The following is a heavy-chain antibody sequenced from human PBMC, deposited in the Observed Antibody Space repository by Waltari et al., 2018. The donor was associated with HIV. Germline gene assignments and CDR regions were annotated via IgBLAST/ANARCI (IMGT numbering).Heavy chain of an antibody. CDR3: ARGEDISLTHLPPGFRLEF. V-gene: IGHV1-2*06. Sequence: QTLLLQSASQVKTPAASVTLSCTASGDRFTTSLLSWLRQAPGQGFEWMGRINPDSGDTTYAQTFQTRVTMTKDTASASTYRELTRLTSADTAMYFCARGEDISLTHLPPGFRLEFWGHGTLVTVSS. D-gene: IGHD2-15*01. J-gene: IGHJ4*01. CDR2: INPDSGDT. CDR1: GDRFTTSL.